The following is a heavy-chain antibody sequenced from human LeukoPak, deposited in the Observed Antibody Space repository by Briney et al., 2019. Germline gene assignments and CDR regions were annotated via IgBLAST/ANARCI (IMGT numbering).Heavy chain of an antibody. CDR2: MDRGVTS. V-gene: IGHV3-66*01. J-gene: IGHJ4*02. Sequence: GGSLRLSCAAPAFTVSNNYMGWVRQAAGERLESVSVMDRGVTSSYAVYVRGGLPLSRENSKNTLHRQMNSLRAKNTAEYYGARDEGAAAVYWGEGTLVTVSS. CDR3: ARDEGAAAVY. D-gene: IGHD6-13*01. CDR1: AFTVSNNY.